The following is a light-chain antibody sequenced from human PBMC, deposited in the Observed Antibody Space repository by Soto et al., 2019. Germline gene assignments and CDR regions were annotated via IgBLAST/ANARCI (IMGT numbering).Light chain of an antibody. V-gene: IGKV3-15*01. CDR1: QSVSSN. CDR2: GAS. CDR3: QQYNNWPYP. J-gene: IGKJ3*01. Sequence: EIVMTQSPATLSVSPGERATLSCRASQSVSSNLAWYQQKPGQAPRLLIYGASTRATGIPARFSGSGSGTEFTLTISSLQSEDFAVYYCQQYNNWPYPFGPGTKVDI.